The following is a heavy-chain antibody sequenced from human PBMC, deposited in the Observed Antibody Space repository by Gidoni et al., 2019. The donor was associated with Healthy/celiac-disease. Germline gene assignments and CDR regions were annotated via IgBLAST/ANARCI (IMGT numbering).Heavy chain of an antibody. CDR2: ISSSSSYI. V-gene: IGHV3-21*01. Sequence: EVQLVESGGGLVKPGGFLRLSCAASGFTFSSYSMNWVRQAPGKGLEWVSSISSSSSYIYYANSVKGRFTISRDNAKNSLYLQMNSLRAEDTAVYYCARDLDYGDYPPQYFQHWGQGTLVTVSS. J-gene: IGHJ1*01. D-gene: IGHD4-17*01. CDR3: ARDLDYGDYPPQYFQH. CDR1: GFTFSSYS.